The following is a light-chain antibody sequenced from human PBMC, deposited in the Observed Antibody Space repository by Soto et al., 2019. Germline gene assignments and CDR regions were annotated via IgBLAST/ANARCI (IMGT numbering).Light chain of an antibody. CDR1: GSNIGKNY. J-gene: IGLJ2*01. CDR3: GTWDGSLSAVV. CDR2: DNN. V-gene: IGLV1-51*01. Sequence: QSVLTQPPSVSAAPGQKVTICCSGSGSNIGKNYVSWYQQLPGTAPKLLIYDNNKRPSGIPDRFSGSKSGTSATLGITGLQTGDEGDYYCGTWDGSLSAVVFGGGTKLTVL.